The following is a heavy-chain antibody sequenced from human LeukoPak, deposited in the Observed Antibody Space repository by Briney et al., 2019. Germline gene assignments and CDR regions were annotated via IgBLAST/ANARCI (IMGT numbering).Heavy chain of an antibody. CDR2: IYYDGIDK. CDR3: TKEGGDTVVLPEAHAFDI. CDR1: GFAFTRHA. Sequence: GGSLRLSCAASGFAFTRHAMHWVRQAPGKGLEWVAYIYYDGIDKNYADTVKGRFTISRDNSKNTLYLQMNSLRDEDTAVYYCTKEGGDTVVLPEAHAFDIWGQGTMVTVSS. V-gene: IGHV3-30*02. D-gene: IGHD2-2*01. J-gene: IGHJ3*02.